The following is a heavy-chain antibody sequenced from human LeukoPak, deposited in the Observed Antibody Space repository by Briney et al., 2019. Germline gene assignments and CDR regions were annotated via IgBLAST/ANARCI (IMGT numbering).Heavy chain of an antibody. D-gene: IGHD3-22*01. CDR2: IKSKTDGGTT. V-gene: IGHV3-15*01. CDR3: TTSLSSGYYIDY. CDR1: GFTFSNAW. J-gene: IGHJ4*02. Sequence: GGSLRLSCAASGFTFSNAWMSWVRQAPGKGLEWVGRIKSKTDGGTTDYAAPVKGRFTISRDDSKNTLYLQMNGLKTEDTAVYYCTTSLSSGYYIDYWGQGTLVTVSS.